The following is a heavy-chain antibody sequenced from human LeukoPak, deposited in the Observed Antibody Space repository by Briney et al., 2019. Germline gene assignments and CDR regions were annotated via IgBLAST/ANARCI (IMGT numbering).Heavy chain of an antibody. CDR2: INYSGST. V-gene: IGHV4-59*01. CDR3: ARDKSHCSGGSCYYYGMDV. Sequence: SETLSLTCAVSGGSISNYYLNWIRQPPGKGLEWIGYINYSGSTNYNPSLKSRVTISIDTSKNQFSLKLSSVTAADTAVYYCARDKSHCSGGSCYYYGMDVWGQGTTVTVSS. J-gene: IGHJ6*02. D-gene: IGHD2-15*01. CDR1: GGSISNYY.